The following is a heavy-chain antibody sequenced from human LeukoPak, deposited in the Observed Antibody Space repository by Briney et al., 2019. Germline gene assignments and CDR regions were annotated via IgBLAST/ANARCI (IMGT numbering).Heavy chain of an antibody. CDR3: ARDLKGQYQDAFDI. CDR2: IDTAGDT. CDR1: GFTFSSYD. V-gene: IGHV3-13*01. J-gene: IGHJ3*02. D-gene: IGHD2-2*01. Sequence: PGGSLRLSCAASGFTFSSYDMYWVRHAPGKGLEWVSAIDTAGDTYYPGSVKGRLTISRANAKNSLYPQMNSLRAEDTAVYYCARDLKGQYQDAFDIWGQGTMVTVSS.